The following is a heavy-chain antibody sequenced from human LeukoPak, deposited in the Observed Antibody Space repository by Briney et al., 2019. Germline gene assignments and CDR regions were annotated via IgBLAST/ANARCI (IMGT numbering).Heavy chain of an antibody. D-gene: IGHD1-7*01. V-gene: IGHV1-2*02. J-gene: IGHJ5*02. CDR3: ARGSELSGVLRRALAP. CDR2: INPSGGDT. Sequence: ASVKVSCKASGYTFTDYYIHWMRQAPGQGLEWMGWINPSGGDTKYTQNFQGRLIMTRDTSISTAYMELSSLRSDDTAVYYCARGSELSGVLRRALAPWGQGTLVTVSS. CDR1: GYTFTDYY.